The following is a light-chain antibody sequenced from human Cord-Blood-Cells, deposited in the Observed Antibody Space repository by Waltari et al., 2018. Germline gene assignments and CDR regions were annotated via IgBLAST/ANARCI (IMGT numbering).Light chain of an antibody. V-gene: IGKV4-1*01. CDR3: QQYYSTHS. CDR2: WAS. CDR1: QSVLYSSNNKNY. Sequence: DIVMTQSPDSLALSLGERTTINYKSSQSVLYSSNNKNYLAWYQQKPGQPPKLLIYWASTRESGVPDRFSGSGSGTDFTLTISSLQAEDVAVYYCQQYYSTHSFGQGTKLEIK. J-gene: IGKJ2*03.